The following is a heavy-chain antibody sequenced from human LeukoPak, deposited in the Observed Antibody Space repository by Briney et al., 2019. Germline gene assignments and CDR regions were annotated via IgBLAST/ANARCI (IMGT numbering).Heavy chain of an antibody. J-gene: IGHJ3*02. Sequence: GGSLRLSCAASGFTFDHYGMSWVRQVPGKGLEWVSGINWNGASTGYADSVKGRFTISRDNAKNSLYLQMNSLRAEDTALYYCARGGYSGSYYNAFDIWGQGTMVTVSS. CDR2: INWNGAST. CDR3: ARGGYSGSYYNAFDI. D-gene: IGHD1-26*01. V-gene: IGHV3-20*04. CDR1: GFTFDHYG.